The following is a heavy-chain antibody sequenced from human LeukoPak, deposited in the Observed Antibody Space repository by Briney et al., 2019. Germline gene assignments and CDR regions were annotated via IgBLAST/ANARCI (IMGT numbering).Heavy chain of an antibody. Sequence: PGGSLRLSCAASGFTFSSYAMSWVRQAPGKGLEWVSAINSAGSTYYGDSVRGRFTISRDNSKNVLYLQMNSLRAEDTALYYCAKDQNTVATAPFDYRGQGTLVTVSS. V-gene: IGHV3-23*01. CDR2: INSAGST. CDR1: GFTFSSYA. D-gene: IGHD4-17*01. J-gene: IGHJ4*02. CDR3: AKDQNTVATAPFDY.